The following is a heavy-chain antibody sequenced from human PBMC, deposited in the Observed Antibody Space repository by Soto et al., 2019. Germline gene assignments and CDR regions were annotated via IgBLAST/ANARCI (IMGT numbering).Heavy chain of an antibody. J-gene: IGHJ4*02. CDR2: ISSSATYA. Sequence: GGSLRLSCAASGFTFSDYYMSWIRQAPGKGLEWLSYISSSATYAIYADSVKGRFTLSRDNAKNSLYLQMNSLRAEDTAVYYCPRNDSSGYLDYWGQGTLVTVSS. D-gene: IGHD3-22*01. CDR1: GFTFSDYY. CDR3: PRNDSSGYLDY. V-gene: IGHV3-11*06.